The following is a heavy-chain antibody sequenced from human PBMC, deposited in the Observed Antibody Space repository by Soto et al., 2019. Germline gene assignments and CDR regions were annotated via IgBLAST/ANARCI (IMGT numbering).Heavy chain of an antibody. Sequence: SETLSLTCTVSGGSFSSYYWSWIRQPPGKGLEWIGHIYYSGRTNYNPSLKSRVTISGDTSKNQLSLKLSSVTAADTAVYYCARDYYYDSRGYPGAYYYGMDVWGKGTKVTVSS. CDR1: GGSFSSYY. J-gene: IGHJ6*04. D-gene: IGHD3-22*01. V-gene: IGHV4-59*01. CDR3: ARDYYYDSRGYPGAYYYGMDV. CDR2: IYYSGRT.